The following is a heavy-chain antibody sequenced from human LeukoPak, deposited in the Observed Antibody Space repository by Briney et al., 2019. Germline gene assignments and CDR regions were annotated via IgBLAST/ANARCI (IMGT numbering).Heavy chain of an antibody. V-gene: IGHV3-30-3*02. Sequence: GGSLRLSCAASGFSFSSYAMHWVRQAPGKGLEWVAVISYDGSNKYYADSVKDRFTISRDNAKNMLYLQMNSLRAEDTAVYYCAKLVVNDAFDIWGQGTMVTVSS. D-gene: IGHD2-15*01. CDR1: GFSFSSYA. CDR3: AKLVVNDAFDI. J-gene: IGHJ3*02. CDR2: ISYDGSNK.